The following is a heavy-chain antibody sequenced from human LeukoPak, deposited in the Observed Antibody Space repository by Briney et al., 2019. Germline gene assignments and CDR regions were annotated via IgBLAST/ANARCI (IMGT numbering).Heavy chain of an antibody. D-gene: IGHD6-13*01. CDR3: ARGIAAAGGDY. Sequence: SVKVSCKASGGTFSSYAISWVRQAPGQGLEWMGGIIPIFGTANYAQKFQGRVTITADESTSTAYMELRSLRSDDTAVYYCARGIAAAGGDYWGQGTLVTVSS. CDR1: GGTFSSYA. V-gene: IGHV1-69*01. CDR2: IIPIFGTA. J-gene: IGHJ4*02.